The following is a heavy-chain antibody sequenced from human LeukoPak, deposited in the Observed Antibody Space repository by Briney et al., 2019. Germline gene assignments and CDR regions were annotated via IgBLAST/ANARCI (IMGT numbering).Heavy chain of an antibody. CDR1: GFTVSSNY. D-gene: IGHD3-22*01. CDR2: IYSGGST. CDR3: ARVGDYYDSSGYSDAFDI. Sequence: PGGSLGLSCAASGFTVSSNYMSWVRQAPGKGLEWVSVIYSGGSTYYADSVKGRFTISRDNSKNTLYLQMNSLRAEDTAVYYCARVGDYYDSSGYSDAFDIWGQGTMVTVSS. J-gene: IGHJ3*02. V-gene: IGHV3-53*01.